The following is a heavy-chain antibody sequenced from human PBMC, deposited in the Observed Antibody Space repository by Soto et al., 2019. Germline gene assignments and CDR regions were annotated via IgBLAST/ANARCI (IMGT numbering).Heavy chain of an antibody. D-gene: IGHD2-15*01. CDR1: GGSISSYY. CDR2: IYYSGST. CDR3: ASAVAADYYFDY. V-gene: IGHV4-59*08. J-gene: IGHJ4*02. Sequence: SETLSLTCTVSGGSISSYYWSWIRQPPGKGLEWIGYIYYSGSTNYNPSLKSRVTISVDTSKNQFSLKLSSVTAADTAVYYCASAVAADYYFDYWGQGTLVTVSS.